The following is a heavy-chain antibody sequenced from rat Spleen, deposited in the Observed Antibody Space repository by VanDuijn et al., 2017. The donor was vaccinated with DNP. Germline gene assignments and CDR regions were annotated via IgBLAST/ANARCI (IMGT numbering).Heavy chain of an antibody. Sequence: EVQLVESGGALVQPGRSMKLSCAASGFTFNDYWMTWIRQVPGKGLEWVASITSSGGSTYYPDSVKGRFTVSRDNAKNTLYLQMDSLRSEDTATYYCARQSAAISTGFAYWGQGTLVTVSS. V-gene: IGHV5-31*01. CDR3: ARQSAAISTGFAY. CDR2: ITSSGGST. J-gene: IGHJ3*01. D-gene: IGHD1-2*01. CDR1: GFTFNDYW.